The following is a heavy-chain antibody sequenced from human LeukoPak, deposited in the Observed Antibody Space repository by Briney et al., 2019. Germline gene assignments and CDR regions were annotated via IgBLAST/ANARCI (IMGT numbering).Heavy chain of an antibody. J-gene: IGHJ4*02. CDR3: ARDPPRYCSGGSCRGYLDY. Sequence: GASVKVSCKASGGTFSSYNINWVRQAPGQGLEWMGGIIPIFGTANYAQKFQGRVTITADESTSTAYMELSSLRSEDTAVYYCARDPPRYCSGGSCRGYLDYWGQGTLVTVSS. CDR2: IIPIFGTA. CDR1: GGTFSSYN. D-gene: IGHD2-15*01. V-gene: IGHV1-69*13.